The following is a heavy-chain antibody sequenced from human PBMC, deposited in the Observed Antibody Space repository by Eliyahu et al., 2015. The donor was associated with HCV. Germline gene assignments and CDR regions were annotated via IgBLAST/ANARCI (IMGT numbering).Heavy chain of an antibody. V-gene: IGHV3-23*01. CDR2: XSGSGGST. J-gene: IGHJ4*02. CDR1: GFXFSSYA. CDR3: AKVERAGHAPWTY. Sequence: EVQLLESGGGLVQPGGSLRLSCAASGFXFSSYAMSWVRQAPGKGLEWVSAXSGSGGSTYYADSVKGRFTISRDNSKNTLYLQMNSLRAEDTAVYYCAKVERAGHAPWTYWGQGTLVTVSS. D-gene: IGHD6-19*01.